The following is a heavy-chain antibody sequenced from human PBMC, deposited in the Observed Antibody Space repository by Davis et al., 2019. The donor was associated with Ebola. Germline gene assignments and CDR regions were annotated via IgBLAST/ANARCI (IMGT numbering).Heavy chain of an antibody. CDR2: ITSSSNDK. J-gene: IGHJ4*02. Sequence: PGGSLRLSCAASGFTFSKYVMTWVRQAPGMGPEWVSSITSSSNDKYYADSLKGRFTISRDNAEKSLYLQMNSLRAEDTAVYYCARADCSGGSCWNFDSWGQGTLVTVSS. D-gene: IGHD2-15*01. CDR1: GFTFSKYV. CDR3: ARADCSGGSCWNFDS. V-gene: IGHV3-21*01.